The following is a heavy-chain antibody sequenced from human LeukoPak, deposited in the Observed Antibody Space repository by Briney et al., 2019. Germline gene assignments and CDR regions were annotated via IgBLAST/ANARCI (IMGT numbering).Heavy chain of an antibody. Sequence: GGSLRLSCTASGFTFSSYSMNWVRQAPGKGLEWVSSISSSSSYIYYADSVKGRFTISRDNAKNSLYLQMNSLRAEDTAVYYCASVSYDSSGYYFWGQGTLVTVSS. J-gene: IGHJ4*02. V-gene: IGHV3-21*01. D-gene: IGHD3-22*01. CDR3: ASVSYDSSGYYF. CDR2: ISSSSSYI. CDR1: GFTFSSYS.